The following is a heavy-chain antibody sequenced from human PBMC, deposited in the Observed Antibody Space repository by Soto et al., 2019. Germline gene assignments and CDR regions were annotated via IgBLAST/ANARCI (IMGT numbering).Heavy chain of an antibody. J-gene: IGHJ5*02. CDR3: AGCMGVAGTLNWFDP. D-gene: IGHD6-19*01. V-gene: IGHV3-30-3*01. Sequence: GGSLRLSCAASGFTFSSYAMHWVRQAPGKGLEWGAVISYDGSNKYYAESVKGRLTISRDNSKNTLYLQMNSLRAEDTAVYYCAGCMGVAGTLNWFDPWGQGTLVTVS. CDR1: GFTFSSYA. CDR2: ISYDGSNK.